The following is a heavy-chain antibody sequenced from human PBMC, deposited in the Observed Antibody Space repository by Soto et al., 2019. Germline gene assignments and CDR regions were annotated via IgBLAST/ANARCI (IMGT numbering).Heavy chain of an antibody. V-gene: IGHV1-69*08. Sequence: QVLVVQYGAEVKKPGASVRVSCKTSGSTFRNHIITWVRQAPGQGLEWMGRIIPMLDVTNYAQKFQGRVTITADKSTTTAYMEVSSLSSADTAVYYCARDSPIGSTFSGHDDIDSWGQGTLVTVSS. D-gene: IGHD5-12*01. J-gene: IGHJ4*02. CDR2: IIPMLDVT. CDR3: ARDSPIGSTFSGHDDIDS. CDR1: GSTFRNHI.